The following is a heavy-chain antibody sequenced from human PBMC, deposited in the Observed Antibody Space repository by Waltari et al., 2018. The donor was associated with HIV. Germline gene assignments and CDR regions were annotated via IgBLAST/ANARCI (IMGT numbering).Heavy chain of an antibody. CDR2: ISFDGKKE. V-gene: IGHV3-30*18. D-gene: IGHD2-8*02. Sequence: QVQLAEAGGGGAQPGRSLKLPCAASGFARGRFYMTWVSQAPGKGLEWVALISFDGKKEYYSDAVKGRFTIYRDNSGSRLFLQMNNLRPEDTGVYFCAKDLSYGTDWPYFDKRGQGTLVTVSS. CDR1: GFARGRFY. J-gene: IGHJ4*02. CDR3: AKDLSYGTDWPYFDK.